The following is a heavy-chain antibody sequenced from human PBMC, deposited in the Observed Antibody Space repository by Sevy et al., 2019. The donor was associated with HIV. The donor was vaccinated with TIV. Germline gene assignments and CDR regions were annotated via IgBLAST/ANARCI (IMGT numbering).Heavy chain of an antibody. D-gene: IGHD6-13*01. CDR1: GFSFFSYA. CDR2: ISYDGSNQ. V-gene: IGHV3-30*04. J-gene: IGHJ4*02. CDR3: ARAWGGYSSTWSKIALDY. Sequence: EGSLRLSCAASGFSFFSYAMHWVRQAPGKGLEWVAVISYDGSNQYNPDSVKGRFTISRDNSRNTLFLQMNSLRPEDTAVYYCARAWGGYSSTWSKIALDYWGQGTPVTVSS.